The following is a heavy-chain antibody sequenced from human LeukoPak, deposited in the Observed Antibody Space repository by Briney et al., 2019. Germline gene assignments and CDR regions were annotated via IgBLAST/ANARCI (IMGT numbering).Heavy chain of an antibody. CDR2: IYYSGST. V-gene: IGHV4-59*01. D-gene: IGHD3-22*01. CDR1: GGSISSNY. J-gene: IGHJ4*02. CDR3: ARGDYDSSGYYFDY. Sequence: SETLSLTCNVSGGSISSNYWSWIRQSPGKGLEWIGDIYYSGSTNYNPSLKSRVTISVDTSKNQFSLKLSSVTAADTAVYYCARGDYDSSGYYFDYWGQGTLVTVSS.